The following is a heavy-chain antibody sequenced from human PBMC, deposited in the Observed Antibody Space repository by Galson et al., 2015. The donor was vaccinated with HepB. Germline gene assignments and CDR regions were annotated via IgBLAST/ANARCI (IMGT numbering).Heavy chain of an antibody. Sequence: SLRLSCAASGFIFSDYAMSWVRQAPGKGLEWVSSISSSGGTTYDADSVKGRFTISRDNSKDTLYLHMNSLRAKDTAVYYCAKDGGFGESLPVYYYYAMDVWGQGTTVTVSS. CDR3: AKDGGFGESLPVYYYYAMDV. CDR1: GFIFSDYA. D-gene: IGHD3-10*01. J-gene: IGHJ6*01. V-gene: IGHV3-23*01. CDR2: ISSSGGTT.